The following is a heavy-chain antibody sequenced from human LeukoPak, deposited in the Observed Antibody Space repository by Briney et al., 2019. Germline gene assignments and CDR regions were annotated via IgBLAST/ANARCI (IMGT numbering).Heavy chain of an antibody. CDR1: GFTVSSNY. D-gene: IGHD2-15*01. CDR3: ASNQVVDAFDI. Sequence: PGGSLRLSCAASGFTVSSNYMSWVRQAPGKGLEWVSVIYSGGSTYYADSVKGRFTISRDNSKNTLYLQMNSLRAEDTAVYYCASNQVVDAFDIWGQGTMVTVSS. J-gene: IGHJ3*02. V-gene: IGHV3-53*01. CDR2: IYSGGST.